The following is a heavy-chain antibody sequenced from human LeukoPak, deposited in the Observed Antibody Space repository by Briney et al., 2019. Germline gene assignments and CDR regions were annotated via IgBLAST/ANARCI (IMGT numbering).Heavy chain of an antibody. V-gene: IGHV3-74*01. CDR3: ARGNYYAMDV. Sequence: PGGSLRLSCAASGFTFSSYWMHWVRQAQGKGLVWVSRINSDGTPTNYADSVKGRFTISRDNAKNTLFLQMNSLRAEDTAVYYCARGNYYAMDVWGQGTTVTVSS. J-gene: IGHJ6*02. CDR2: INSDGTPT. CDR1: GFTFSSYW.